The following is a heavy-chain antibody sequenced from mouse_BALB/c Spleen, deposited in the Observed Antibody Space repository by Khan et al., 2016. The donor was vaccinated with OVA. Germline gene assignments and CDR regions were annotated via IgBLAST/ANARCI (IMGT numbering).Heavy chain of an antibody. D-gene: IGHD1-2*01. V-gene: IGHV1-77*01. J-gene: IGHJ3*01. CDR1: GYTFTDFY. CDR3: ARSNYFGYTFAY. Sequence: QVQLKQSGAELARPGASVKLSCKASGYTFTDFYINWVKQRTGQGLEWIGEISPGSGDTFYNERFKDKATLTADKSSNTAYMQLSSLTSEASAVYFCARSNYFGYTFAYWGQGTLVTVSA. CDR2: ISPGSGDT.